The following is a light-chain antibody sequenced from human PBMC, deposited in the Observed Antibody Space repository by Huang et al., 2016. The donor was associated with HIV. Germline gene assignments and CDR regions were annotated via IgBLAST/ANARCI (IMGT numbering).Light chain of an antibody. CDR1: QCISNY. V-gene: IGKV1-39*01. CDR3: QQTYSTPQVT. Sequence: DIQMTQSPSSLSASVGDRVTITCRASQCISNYLHWYQQKPGKPPKLLIYAASNLQRGVPSRCSGGGSGTDFTLTISSLQPEDFATYYCQQTYSTPQVTFGQGTRLDIK. CDR2: AAS. J-gene: IGKJ5*01.